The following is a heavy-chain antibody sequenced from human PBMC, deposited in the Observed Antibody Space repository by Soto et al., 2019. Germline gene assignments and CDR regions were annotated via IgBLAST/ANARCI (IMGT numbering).Heavy chain of an antibody. Sequence: ASVKVSCKTSGHTFTSYGISWVRQAPGQGLEWMGWISTYNGNTNYAQKFQGRATMTTDTSTTTAYMELRSLKSDDTAVYYCARLLFLEWFDDYWGQGTLVTVSS. V-gene: IGHV1-18*04. CDR3: ARLLFLEWFDDY. D-gene: IGHD3-3*01. CDR2: ISTYNGNT. J-gene: IGHJ4*02. CDR1: GHTFTSYG.